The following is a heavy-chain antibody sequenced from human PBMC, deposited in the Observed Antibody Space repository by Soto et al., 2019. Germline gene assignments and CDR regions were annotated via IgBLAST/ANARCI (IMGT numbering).Heavy chain of an antibody. CDR2: VGGGGENT. Sequence: EVQLLESGGGLVQPGGSLRLSCAASGFTFSSYSMNWVRQAPGKGLEWVATVGGGGENTFYADSVKGRFTISRDDSQSTLYLQMNSRRAEDTAVYFCAKRDSGSGRSPPLINYWGQGTLVTVSS. CDR3: AKRDSGSGRSPPLINY. D-gene: IGHD3-10*01. J-gene: IGHJ4*02. CDR1: GFTFSSYS. V-gene: IGHV3-23*01.